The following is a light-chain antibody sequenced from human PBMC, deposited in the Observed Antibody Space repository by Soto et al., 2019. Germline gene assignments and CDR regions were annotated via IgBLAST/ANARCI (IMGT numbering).Light chain of an antibody. CDR2: RNS. J-gene: IGLJ3*02. CDR3: ATWDVTLSGLV. Sequence: QSVLTQPPSASGTPGQRVTISCSGGTFNIGINDVYWYQQLPGTAPKLLIYRNSRRPSGVPDRFSGSRSGTSGSLAISGLRSEDEAEYYCATWDVTLSGLVFGGGTQLTVL. V-gene: IGLV1-47*01. CDR1: TFNIGIND.